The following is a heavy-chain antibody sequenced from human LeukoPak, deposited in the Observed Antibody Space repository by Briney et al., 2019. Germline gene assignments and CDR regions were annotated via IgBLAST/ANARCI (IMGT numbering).Heavy chain of an antibody. Sequence: GGSLRLSCAATGFTVSSSYMSWVRQAPGKGLEWVSIIYSGGATYYADSVKGRFTISRDNSKDTLYLQMNSLRAEDTAVYYCARLSGDSSGYFYYFDYWGQGTLVTVSS. CDR1: GFTVSSSY. J-gene: IGHJ4*02. V-gene: IGHV3-53*01. CDR2: IYSGGAT. CDR3: ARLSGDSSGYFYYFDY. D-gene: IGHD3-22*01.